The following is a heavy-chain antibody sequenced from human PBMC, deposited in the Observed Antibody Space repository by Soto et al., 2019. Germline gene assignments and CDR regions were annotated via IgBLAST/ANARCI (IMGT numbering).Heavy chain of an antibody. CDR3: ARVMITFGGVIANAFDI. J-gene: IGHJ3*02. V-gene: IGHV1-8*01. CDR1: GYAFTSYD. D-gene: IGHD3-16*02. CDR2: MNPNSGNT. Sequence: ASVKVSCKASGYAFTSYDINWVRQATGQGLEWMGWMNPNSGNTGYAQKFQGRVTMTRNTSISTAYMELSSLRSEDTAVYYCARVMITFGGVIANAFDIWGQGTMVTVSS.